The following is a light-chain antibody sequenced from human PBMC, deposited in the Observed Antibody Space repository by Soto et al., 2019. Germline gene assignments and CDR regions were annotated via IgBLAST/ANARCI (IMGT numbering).Light chain of an antibody. CDR1: GSDVASYDY. CDR2: EVT. Sequence: QSALTQPPSASGSPGQSVTISCTGTGSDVASYDYVSWYQQHPGKAPKLIIYEVTKRPSGVPDRFSASKSGPTASLTVSGLQAEDEADYYCSSYADTNNLVFGGGTKLTVL. V-gene: IGLV2-8*01. CDR3: SSYADTNNLV. J-gene: IGLJ2*01.